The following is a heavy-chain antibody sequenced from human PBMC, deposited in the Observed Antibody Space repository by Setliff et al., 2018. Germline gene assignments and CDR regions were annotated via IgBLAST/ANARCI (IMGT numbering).Heavy chain of an antibody. V-gene: IGHV3-53*01. CDR1: GFGVSSNY. CDR3: ARESYYYDSSGYSMGAFDI. Sequence: GESLKISCAASGFGVSSNYMSWVRQAPGKGLEWVSVIFSGGNTYNADSVKGRFTISRDNSKNTVYLQMNSLRAEDTAVYHCARESYYYDSSGYSMGAFDIWGQGTTVTV. CDR2: IFSGGNT. J-gene: IGHJ3*02. D-gene: IGHD3-22*01.